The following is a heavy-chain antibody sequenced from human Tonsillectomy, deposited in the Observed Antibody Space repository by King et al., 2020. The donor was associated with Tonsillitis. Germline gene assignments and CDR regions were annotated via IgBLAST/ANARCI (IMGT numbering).Heavy chain of an antibody. CDR1: GGTFNSYT. D-gene: IGHD3-9*01. CDR3: ARDMTGAPYNFDY. CDR2: IIPIFGTA. V-gene: IGHV1-69*01. J-gene: IGHJ4*02. Sequence: VQLVESGAEVKKPGSSVKVSCKASGGTFNSYTISWVRQAPGQGLEWMGGIIPIFGTANYAQKFQGRVTITADESTSTAYMEVSSLRSDDTAIYYCARDMTGAPYNFDYWGQGTLVTVSS.